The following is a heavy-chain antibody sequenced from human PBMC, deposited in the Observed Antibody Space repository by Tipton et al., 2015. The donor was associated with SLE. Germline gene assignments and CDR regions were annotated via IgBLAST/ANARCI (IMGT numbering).Heavy chain of an antibody. V-gene: IGHV1-18*01. D-gene: IGHD5-12*01. J-gene: IGHJ4*02. Sequence: QLVQSGAEVKKPGASVKVSCKASGCTFTSYGISWVRQAPGQGLEWMGWISAYNGNTNYAQKLQGRVTMTTDTSTSTAYMELRSLRSDDTAVYYCASDLYSGYDLYYFDYWGQGTLVTVSS. CDR1: GCTFTSYG. CDR2: ISAYNGNT. CDR3: ASDLYSGYDLYYFDY.